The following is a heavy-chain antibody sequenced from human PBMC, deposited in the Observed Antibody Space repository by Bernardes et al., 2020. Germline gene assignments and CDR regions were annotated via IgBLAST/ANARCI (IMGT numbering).Heavy chain of an antibody. Sequence: SEPLSLTCTVSGDSTNTYYWSWIRQPAGKGLEWIGRIYTSGSTNYNPSLKSRVTLSVDTSKNQFSLRLSSVTAADTAVYYCARGRGSINFDSWGQGTLVTVSS. CDR1: GDSTNTYY. CDR2: IYTSGST. J-gene: IGHJ4*02. V-gene: IGHV4-4*07. CDR3: ARGRGSINFDS. D-gene: IGHD1-26*01.